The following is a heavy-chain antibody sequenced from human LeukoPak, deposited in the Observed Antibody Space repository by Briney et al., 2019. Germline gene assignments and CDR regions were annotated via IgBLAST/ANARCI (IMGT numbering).Heavy chain of an antibody. V-gene: IGHV1-46*01. CDR3: ARAAAGNWFDP. CDR1: GYTFTSYY. CDR2: IYPSGGST. J-gene: IGHJ5*02. Sequence: ASVKVSCKASGYTFTSYYIHWVRQAPGQGPEWMGIIYPSGGSTTYAQKFQGRVTMTRDMSTSTVYMELSSLRSEDTAVYYCARAAAGNWFDPWGQGTLVTVSS.